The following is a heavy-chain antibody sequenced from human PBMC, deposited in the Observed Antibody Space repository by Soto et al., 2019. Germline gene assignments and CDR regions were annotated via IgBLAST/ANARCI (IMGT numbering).Heavy chain of an antibody. CDR2: ISGSGGST. CDR1: GFTFSSYA. J-gene: IGHJ4*02. V-gene: IGHV3-23*01. Sequence: EVQLLESGGGLVQPGGSLRLSCAASGFTFSSYAMSWVRQAPGKGLEWVSAISGSGGSTYYADSVKGRFTISRDNSKNTVFLQMSSLRAEDTALYYCATARHCSSDACPAAEWGQGTLITVSS. CDR3: ATARHCSSDACPAAE. D-gene: IGHD2-2*01.